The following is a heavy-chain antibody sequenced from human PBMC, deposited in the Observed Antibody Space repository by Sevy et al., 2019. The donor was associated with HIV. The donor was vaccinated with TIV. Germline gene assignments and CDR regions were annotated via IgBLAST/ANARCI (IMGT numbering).Heavy chain of an antibody. D-gene: IGHD3-22*01. Sequence: GGSLRLSCAVSGFSFDSYGMTWVRQAPGKGLEWVSGISGSGTRTYYADSVKGRFIISRDNSKNTLYLQMNSLRSEDTDNYYWAKGGGGHYDPDEIGYYFYYYNMDVWGKGTTVTVSS. CDR1: GFSFDSYG. CDR3: AKGGGGHYDPDEIGYYFYYYNMDV. V-gene: IGHV3-23*01. CDR2: ISGSGTRT. J-gene: IGHJ6*03.